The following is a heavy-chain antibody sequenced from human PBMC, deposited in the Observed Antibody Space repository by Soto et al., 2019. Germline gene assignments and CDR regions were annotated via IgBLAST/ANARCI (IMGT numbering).Heavy chain of an antibody. V-gene: IGHV3-9*01. Sequence: EVHLVESGGGSVQPGRSLRLSWAASGFSFDDYGMHWVRQGPGKGLEWVSGISWDSGDIYYADSVKGRFTISRDNAKRSLYLQMTSLCTEDTAFYYCAKANDLDRVGPFDYWGHGILVTVSS. CDR1: GFSFDDYG. D-gene: IGHD5-12*01. J-gene: IGHJ4*01. CDR2: ISWDSGDI. CDR3: AKANDLDRVGPFDY.